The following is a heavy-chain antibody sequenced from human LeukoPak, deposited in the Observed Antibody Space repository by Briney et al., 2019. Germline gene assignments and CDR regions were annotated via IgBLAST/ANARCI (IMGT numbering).Heavy chain of an antibody. CDR3: ARVPGYYDSSGLIDY. Sequence: ASVKVSCKASGYTFTGYYMHWVRQAPGQVLEWMGWINPNSGGTNYAQKFQGRVTMTRDTSISTAYMELSRLRSDDTAVYYCARVPGYYDSSGLIDYWGQGTLVTVSS. J-gene: IGHJ4*02. CDR1: GYTFTGYY. CDR2: INPNSGGT. V-gene: IGHV1-2*02. D-gene: IGHD3-22*01.